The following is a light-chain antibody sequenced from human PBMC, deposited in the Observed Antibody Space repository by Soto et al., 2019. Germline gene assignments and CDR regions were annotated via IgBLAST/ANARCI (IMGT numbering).Light chain of an antibody. Sequence: QSALTQPASVSGAPGQSITISCTGTSNDVGGYKSVAWYQQHPGKAPKLMIYADTNRPSGVSNRFSGSKSGNTASLTISGLQAEDEADYYCSSYTSTNTLMVFGGGTQLTVL. V-gene: IGLV2-14*01. CDR3: SSYTSTNTLMV. CDR2: ADT. J-gene: IGLJ3*02. CDR1: SNDVGGYKS.